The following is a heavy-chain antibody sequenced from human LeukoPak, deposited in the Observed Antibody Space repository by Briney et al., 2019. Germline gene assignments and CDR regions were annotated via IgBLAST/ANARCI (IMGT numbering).Heavy chain of an antibody. CDR1: GGSISSYY. CDR3: ARDIGDYYDSSGYTDAFDI. Sequence: PSETLSLICTVSGGSISSYYWSWIRQPPGKGLEWIGYIYYSGSTNYNPSLKSRVTISVDTSKNQFSLKLSSVTAADTAVYYCARDIGDYYDSSGYTDAFDIWGQGTMVTVSS. J-gene: IGHJ3*02. CDR2: IYYSGST. D-gene: IGHD3-22*01. V-gene: IGHV4-59*01.